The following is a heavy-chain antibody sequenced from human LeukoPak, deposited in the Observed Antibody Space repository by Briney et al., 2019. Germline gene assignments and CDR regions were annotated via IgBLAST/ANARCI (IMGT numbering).Heavy chain of an antibody. D-gene: IGHD6-19*01. J-gene: IGHJ3*02. V-gene: IGHV3-23*01. Sequence: GGSLRLSCAASGFTFLTYAMSWVRQAPGKGLQWVSVIRDSGASTYYADSVKGRFTISRDNSQNTLYLQMNSLRAEDTAVYYCAKAGRSGWYPGWPFDIWGQGTMVTVSS. CDR3: AKAGRSGWYPGWPFDI. CDR1: GFTFLTYA. CDR2: IRDSGAST.